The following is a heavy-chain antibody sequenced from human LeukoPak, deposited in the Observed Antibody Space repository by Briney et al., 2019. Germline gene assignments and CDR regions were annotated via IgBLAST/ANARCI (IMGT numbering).Heavy chain of an antibody. Sequence: GASVKVSCKASGGTFSSYAISWVRQAPGQGLEWMGGIIPIFGTANYAQKFQGRVTITADKSTSTAYMELSSLRSEDTAVYYCARGIEEDIVVAVAATPAGAFDIWGQGTMVTVSS. CDR3: ARGIEEDIVVAVAATPAGAFDI. V-gene: IGHV1-69*06. J-gene: IGHJ3*02. CDR2: IIPIFGTA. D-gene: IGHD2-15*01. CDR1: GGTFSSYA.